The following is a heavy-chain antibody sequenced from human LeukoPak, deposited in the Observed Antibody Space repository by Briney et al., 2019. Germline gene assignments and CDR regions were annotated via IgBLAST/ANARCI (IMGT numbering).Heavy chain of an antibody. CDR3: AKDNSIAAAGSYFDY. CDR1: GFTFSSYA. D-gene: IGHD6-13*01. CDR2: ISGSGGSS. J-gene: IGHJ4*02. V-gene: IGHV3-23*01. Sequence: PGGSLRLSCAASGFTFSSYAMSWVRQAPGKGLEWVSAISGSGGSSYYADSVKGWFTISRDNSKNTLYLQMNSLRAEDTAVYYCAKDNSIAAAGSYFDYWGQGTLVTVSS.